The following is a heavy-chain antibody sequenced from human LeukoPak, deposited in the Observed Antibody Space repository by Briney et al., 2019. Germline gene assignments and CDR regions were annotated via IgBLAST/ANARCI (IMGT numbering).Heavy chain of an antibody. CDR1: VYTFNGYY. CDR2: INPSSGGT. V-gene: IGHV1-2*02. J-gene: IGHJ4*02. CDR3: ARVWAFCSGDNCYHFTY. Sequence: ASVTVSFTSSVYTFNGYYIHGVRQAPGQGLEWMGWINPSSGGTNYAQSFQGRVTMTRDTSITTAYMEINRLTSDDTAVYYCARVWAFCSGDNCYHFTYWGQGTQVTVSS. D-gene: IGHD2-15*01.